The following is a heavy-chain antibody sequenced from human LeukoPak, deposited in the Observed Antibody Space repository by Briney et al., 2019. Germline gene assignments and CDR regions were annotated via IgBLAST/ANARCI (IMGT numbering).Heavy chain of an antibody. J-gene: IGHJ4*02. CDR2: INPDNGNT. V-gene: IGHV1-3*01. CDR3: ARCPVAGTHRLDY. D-gene: IGHD6-19*01. Sequence: ASVKGSCKASGYPFISYVIHWVRQAPGQRLEWMGWINPDNGNTQYSQKFLGRVTITRDTSASTAYMELSSLRSEDTAVYYCARCPVAGTHRLDYWGQGTLVTVSS. CDR1: GYPFISYV.